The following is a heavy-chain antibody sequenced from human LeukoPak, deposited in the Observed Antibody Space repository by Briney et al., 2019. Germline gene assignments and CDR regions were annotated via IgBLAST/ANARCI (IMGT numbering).Heavy chain of an antibody. J-gene: IGHJ4*02. V-gene: IGHV4-59*01. D-gene: IGHD3-3*01. Sequence: SETLSLTCTVSGGSISSYYWSWIRQPPGKGLEWIGYIYYSGSTNYNPSLKSRVTISVDTSKNQFSLKLSSVTAADTAVYYCARTYYDFWSYYFDYWGQGTLVTVSS. CDR3: ARTYYDFWSYYFDY. CDR2: IYYSGST. CDR1: GGSISSYY.